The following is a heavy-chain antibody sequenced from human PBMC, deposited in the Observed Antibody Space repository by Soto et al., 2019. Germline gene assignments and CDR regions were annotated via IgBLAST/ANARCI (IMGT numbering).Heavy chain of an antibody. CDR2: IYYSGST. V-gene: IGHV4-39*01. CDR3: ASPTKGYYYDSSGYPRDKYYFDY. D-gene: IGHD3-22*01. J-gene: IGHJ4*02. Sequence: SETLSLTCTVSGGSISSSSYYWGWIRQPPGKGLEWIGSIYYSGSTYYNPSLKSRVTISVDTSKNQFSLKLSSVTAADTAVYYCASPTKGYYYDSSGYPRDKYYFDYWGQGTLVTVSS. CDR1: GGSISSSSYY.